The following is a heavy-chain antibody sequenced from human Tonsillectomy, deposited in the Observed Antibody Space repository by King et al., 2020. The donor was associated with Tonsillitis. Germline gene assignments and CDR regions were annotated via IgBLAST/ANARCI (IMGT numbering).Heavy chain of an antibody. J-gene: IGHJ2*01. CDR1: GGTFSSYA. CDR3: ARSPGPDYYDSSGYYYWYFDL. V-gene: IGHV1-69*01. D-gene: IGHD3-22*01. CDR2: IIPIFDTA. Sequence: QLVQSGAEVKKPGSSVKVSCKASGGTFSSYAISWVRQAPGQGLEWMGGIIPIFDTANYAQKFQGRVTITADESTSTAYMELSSLRSEDTAVYYCARSPGPDYYDSSGYYYWYFDLWGRGTLVTVSS.